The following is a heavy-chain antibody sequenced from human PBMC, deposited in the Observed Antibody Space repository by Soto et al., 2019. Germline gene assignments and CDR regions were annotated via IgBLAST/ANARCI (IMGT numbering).Heavy chain of an antibody. Sequence: GGSLRLSCAASGFTFSSYSMNWVRQAPGKGLEWVSSISSSSSYIYYADSVKGRFTISRDNAKNSLYLQMNSLRAEDTAVYYCARESTVAGMAYYYGMDVWGQGTTVTASS. CDR2: ISSSSSYI. CDR3: ARESTVAGMAYYYGMDV. D-gene: IGHD6-19*01. CDR1: GFTFSSYS. V-gene: IGHV3-21*01. J-gene: IGHJ6*02.